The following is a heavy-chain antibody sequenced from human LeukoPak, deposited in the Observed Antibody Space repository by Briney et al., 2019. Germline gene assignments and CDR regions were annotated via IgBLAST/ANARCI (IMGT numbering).Heavy chain of an antibody. CDR1: GFTFSSYG. CDR2: IWYDGSNK. J-gene: IGHJ6*02. CDR3: ARESGYSSGWFSYYYYGMDV. D-gene: IGHD6-19*01. Sequence: GGSLRLSCAASGFTFSSYGMHWVRQAPGKGLEWVAVIWYDGSNKYYADSVKGRFTISRDNSKNTLYLQMNSLRAEDTAVYYCARESGYSSGWFSYYYYGMDVWGQGTTVTVSS. V-gene: IGHV3-33*01.